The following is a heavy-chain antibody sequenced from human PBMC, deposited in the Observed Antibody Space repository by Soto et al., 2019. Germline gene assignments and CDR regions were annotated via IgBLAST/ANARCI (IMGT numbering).Heavy chain of an antibody. D-gene: IGHD5-12*01. Sequence: PGGSLRLSCAASGFTFSSYAMHWVRQAPGKGLEWVAVISYDGSNKYYADSVKGRFTISRGNSKNTLYLQMNSLRAEDTAVYYCARDLERWLQDYYYYGMDVWGQGTTVTVSS. V-gene: IGHV3-30-3*01. CDR2: ISYDGSNK. CDR3: ARDLERWLQDYYYYGMDV. J-gene: IGHJ6*02. CDR1: GFTFSSYA.